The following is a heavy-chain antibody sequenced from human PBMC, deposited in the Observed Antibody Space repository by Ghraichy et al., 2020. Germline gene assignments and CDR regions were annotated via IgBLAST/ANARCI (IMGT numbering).Heavy chain of an antibody. CDR1: GYTFTSYD. CDR2: MNPNSGNT. D-gene: IGHD3-3*02. Sequence: ASVKVSCKASGYTFTSYDINWVRQATGQGLEWMGWMNPNSGNTGYAQKFQGRVTMTRNTSISTAYMELSSLRSEDTAVYYCAREHFWSGYYHYYYYYGMDVWGQGTTVTVSS. CDR3: AREHFWSGYYHYYYYYGMDV. J-gene: IGHJ6*02. V-gene: IGHV1-8*01.